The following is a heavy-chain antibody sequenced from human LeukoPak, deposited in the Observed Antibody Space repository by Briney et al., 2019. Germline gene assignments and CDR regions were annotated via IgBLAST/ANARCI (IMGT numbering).Heavy chain of an antibody. V-gene: IGHV3-33*01. J-gene: IGHJ1*01. CDR1: GFVFSDYG. CDR3: ARDSEYFQH. Sequence: GRSLRLSCAASGFVFSDYGMHWVRQAPGKGLEWLAVIWYDGSTKYYADSVRGRFTISRDNSKKTLYLQMNSLRAEDTAVYYCARDSEYFQHWGQGTLVTVSS. CDR2: IWYDGSTK.